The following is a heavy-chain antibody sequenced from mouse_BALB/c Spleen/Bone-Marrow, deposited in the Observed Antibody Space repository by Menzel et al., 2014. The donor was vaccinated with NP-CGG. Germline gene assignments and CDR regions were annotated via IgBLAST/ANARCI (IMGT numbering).Heavy chain of an antibody. V-gene: IGHV1S81*02. CDR3: TRSYYGNYFDV. D-gene: IGHD2-1*01. CDR2: INPSNGGT. Sequence: VQLQQSGAELVKPGASVKLSCKASGCTFTSYYMYWVKQRPGQGLEWTGEINPSNGGTNFNEKFKSKATLTVDKSSSTAYMQLSSLTSEDSAVYYCTRSYYGNYFDVWGAGTTVTVSS. J-gene: IGHJ1*01. CDR1: GCTFTSYY.